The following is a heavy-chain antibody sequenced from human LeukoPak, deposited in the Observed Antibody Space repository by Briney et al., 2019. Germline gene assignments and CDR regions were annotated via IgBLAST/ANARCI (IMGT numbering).Heavy chain of an antibody. CDR1: GYNFSSYW. CDR3: ARGGYCTNGVCYPNFDY. V-gene: IGHV5-51*01. J-gene: IGHJ4*02. CDR2: IYPGDSDT. Sequence: GESLKISCKGSGYNFSSYWIGWVRQMPGKGLEWMGIIYPGDSDTRYSPSFQGQVTISADKSISTAYLQWSSLKASDTAMYYCARGGYCTNGVCYPNFDYWGQGTLVTVSS. D-gene: IGHD2-8*01.